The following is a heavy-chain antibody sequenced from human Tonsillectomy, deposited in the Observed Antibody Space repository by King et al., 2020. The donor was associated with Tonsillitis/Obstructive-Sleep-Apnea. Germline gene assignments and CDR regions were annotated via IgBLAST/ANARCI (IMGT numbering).Heavy chain of an antibody. CDR1: GGTFSSYA. CDR2: IIPILGIA. V-gene: IGHV1-69*04. CDR3: ARDIYGSGSYYYNFDY. D-gene: IGHD3-10*01. Sequence: QLVQSGAEVKKPGSSVKVSCKVSGGTFSSYAISWVRQAPGQGLEWMGRIIPILGIANYAQKLQGRVTVTADKSTSTVYMELRSLRSEDTAVYYCARDIYGSGSYYYNFDYWGQGTLVTVSA. J-gene: IGHJ4*02.